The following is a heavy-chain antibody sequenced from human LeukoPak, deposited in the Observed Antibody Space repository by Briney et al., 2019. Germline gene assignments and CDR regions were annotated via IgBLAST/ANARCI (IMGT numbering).Heavy chain of an antibody. CDR3: ARGRFGLGWFPLGC. J-gene: IGHJ4*02. CDR2: ISDSGST. CDR1: GGSFSGYY. Sequence: PSETLSLTCAVYGGSFSGYYWTWIRQPPGKGLEWIGEISDSGSTNYNPSLKSRVTISVDTSRNQFSLNLSSVTAADTAVYYCARGRFGLGWFPLGCWGQGTLVTVSS. D-gene: IGHD2-15*01. V-gene: IGHV4-34*01.